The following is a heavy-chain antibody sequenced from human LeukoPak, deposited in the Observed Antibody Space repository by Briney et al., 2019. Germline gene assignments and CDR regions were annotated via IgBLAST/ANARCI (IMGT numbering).Heavy chain of an antibody. V-gene: IGHV3-11*03. CDR3: ASVSLWDIVVGDAFDI. CDR2: ISSSSSYT. CDR1: GFTFSDYY. J-gene: IGHJ3*02. D-gene: IGHD2-2*01. Sequence: GRSLRLSCAASGFTFSDYYMSWIRRAPGKGLEWVSYISSSSSYTNYADSVKGRFTISRDNAKNSLYLQMNSLRAEDTAVYYCASVSLWDIVVGDAFDIWGQGTMVTVSS.